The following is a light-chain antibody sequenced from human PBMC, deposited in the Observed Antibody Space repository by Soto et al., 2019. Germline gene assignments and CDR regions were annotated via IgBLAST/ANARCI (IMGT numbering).Light chain of an antibody. V-gene: IGKV3-11*01. CDR2: EAS. Sequence: EVVLTQSPGTLSLSPGERATLSCRASQSVGIHLAWYQQKPGRAPRLLIYEASNRATGIPARFSGSGSGTEFVLTISSLEPEDFAFYYCQQRYNWPPLTFGGGTKVEIK. CDR3: QQRYNWPPLT. J-gene: IGKJ4*01. CDR1: QSVGIH.